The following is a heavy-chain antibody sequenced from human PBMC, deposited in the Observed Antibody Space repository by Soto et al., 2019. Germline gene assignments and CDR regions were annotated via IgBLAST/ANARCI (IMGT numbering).Heavy chain of an antibody. J-gene: IGHJ4*02. Sequence: GGSLRLSCAASGFTFSSYGMHWVRQAPGKGLEWVAVIWYDGSNKYYADSVKGRFTISRDNSKNTLYLQMNSLRAEDTAVYYCASDIRSKSVTTSQLRDYWGQGTLVTVSS. CDR3: ASDIRSKSVTTSQLRDY. D-gene: IGHD4-17*01. CDR2: IWYDGSNK. CDR1: GFTFSSYG. V-gene: IGHV3-33*01.